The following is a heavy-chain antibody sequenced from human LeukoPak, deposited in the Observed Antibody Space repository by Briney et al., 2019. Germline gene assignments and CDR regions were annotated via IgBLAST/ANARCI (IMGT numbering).Heavy chain of an antibody. Sequence: PGRSLRLSCAASGFTFDDYAMHWVRQAPGKGLEWVSGISWNSGSIGYADSVKGRFTISRDNAKNSLYLQINSLRAEDTALYYCAKEGYYYDSSGYSPGYFDYWGQGTLVTVSS. D-gene: IGHD3-22*01. CDR3: AKEGYYYDSSGYSPGYFDY. CDR1: GFTFDDYA. V-gene: IGHV3-9*01. CDR2: ISWNSGSI. J-gene: IGHJ4*02.